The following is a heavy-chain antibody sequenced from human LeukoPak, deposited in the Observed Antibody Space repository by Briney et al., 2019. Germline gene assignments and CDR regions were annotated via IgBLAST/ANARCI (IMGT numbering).Heavy chain of an antibody. D-gene: IGHD3-10*01. CDR2: ISSSSSYI. V-gene: IGHV3-21*01. Sequence: PGGSLRLSCAASGFTFSSYSMNWVRQAPGKGLEWVSSISSSSSYIYYADSVKGRFTISRDNAKNSLCLQMNSLRAEDTAVYYCARESGAHGAFDIWGQGTMVTVSS. CDR1: GFTFSSYS. CDR3: ARESGAHGAFDI. J-gene: IGHJ3*02.